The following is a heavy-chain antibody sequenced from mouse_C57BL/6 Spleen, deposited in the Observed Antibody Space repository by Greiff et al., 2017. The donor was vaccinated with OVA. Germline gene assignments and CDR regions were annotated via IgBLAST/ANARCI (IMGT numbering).Heavy chain of an antibody. D-gene: IGHD3-2*02. CDR1: GYTFTSYW. Sequence: QVQLPQPGAELVKPGASVKISCKASGYTFTSYWITWVKQRTGQGLEWIGDIYPGSGSTNYNEKFKSKATLTVDTSSSTAYMQLSSLTSEDSAVYYCARGAQATNAMDYWGQGTSVTVAS. CDR3: ARGAQATNAMDY. V-gene: IGHV1-55*01. J-gene: IGHJ4*01. CDR2: IYPGSGST.